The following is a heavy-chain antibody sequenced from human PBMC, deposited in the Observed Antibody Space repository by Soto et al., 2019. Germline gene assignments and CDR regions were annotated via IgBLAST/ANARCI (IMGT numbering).Heavy chain of an antibody. J-gene: IGHJ5*02. CDR3: AREAGPDRWFDP. Sequence: SETVSRTCTVSGASISSYFWTWIRQPAGKGLDWIGRISTSGTTNYNPSLKSRVTMSVDTSKNHFSLNLSSVTAADTAVYYCAREAGPDRWFDPWGQGTLVTVSS. D-gene: IGHD6-19*01. V-gene: IGHV4-4*07. CDR1: GASISSYF. CDR2: ISTSGTT.